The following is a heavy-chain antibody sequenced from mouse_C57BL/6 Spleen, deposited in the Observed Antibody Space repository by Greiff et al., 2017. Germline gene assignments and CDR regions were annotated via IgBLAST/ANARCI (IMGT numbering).Heavy chain of an antibody. CDR1: GFTFSSYG. CDR2: ISSGGSYT. CDR3: ARHGAVVNFDD. J-gene: IGHJ2*01. D-gene: IGHD1-1*01. Sequence: VQLKESGGDLVKPGGSLKLSCAASGFTFSSYGMSWVRQTPDKRLEWVATISSGGSYTYYPDSVKGRFTISRDNAKNTLYLQMSSLKSEDTAMYYWARHGAVVNFDDWGQGTTLTVSS. V-gene: IGHV5-6*01.